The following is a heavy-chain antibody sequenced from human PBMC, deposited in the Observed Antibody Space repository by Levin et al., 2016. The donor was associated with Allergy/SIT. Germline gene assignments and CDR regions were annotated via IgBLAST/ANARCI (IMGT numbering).Heavy chain of an antibody. Sequence: GGSLRLSCAASGFTFSSYAMHWVRQAPGKGLEWVAVISYDGSNKYYADSVKGRFTISRDNSKNTLYLQMNSLRAEDTAVYYCASQENYYDSSDHYWGQGTLVTVSS. CDR2: ISYDGSNK. D-gene: IGHD3-22*01. V-gene: IGHV3-30*04. CDR1: GFTFSSYA. J-gene: IGHJ4*02. CDR3: ASQENYYDSSDHY.